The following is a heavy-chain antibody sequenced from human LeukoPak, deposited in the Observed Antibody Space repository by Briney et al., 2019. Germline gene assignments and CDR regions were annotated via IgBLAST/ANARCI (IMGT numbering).Heavy chain of an antibody. CDR1: GGTFSSYA. V-gene: IGHV1-69*01. J-gene: IGHJ4*02. CDR2: IIPIFGTA. Sequence: GSSVKVSCKASGGTFSSYAISWVRQAPGQGLEWMGGIIPIFGTANYAQKFQGRVTITADESTSTAYMELSSLRSEDTAVYYCARVAHYCSGGSCYYYFDYWGQGTLVTVSS. CDR3: ARVAHYCSGGSCYYYFDY. D-gene: IGHD2-15*01.